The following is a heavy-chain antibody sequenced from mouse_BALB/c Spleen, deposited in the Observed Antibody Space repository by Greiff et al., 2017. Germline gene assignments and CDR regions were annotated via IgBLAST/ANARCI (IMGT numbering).Heavy chain of an antibody. Sequence: VQLQQYGAELVKPGASVKLSCTASGFNIKDTYMHWVKQRPEQGLEWIGRIDPANGNTKYDPKFQGKATITADTSSNTAYLQLSSLTSEDTAVYYCARSGLGPWYFDVWGAGTTVTVSS. D-gene: IGHD4-1*01. CDR1: GFNIKDTY. J-gene: IGHJ1*01. CDR2: IDPANGNT. V-gene: IGHV14-3*02. CDR3: ARSGLGPWYFDV.